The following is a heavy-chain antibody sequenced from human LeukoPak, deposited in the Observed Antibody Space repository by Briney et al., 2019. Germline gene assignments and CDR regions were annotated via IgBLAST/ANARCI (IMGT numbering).Heavy chain of an antibody. D-gene: IGHD3-22*01. V-gene: IGHV1-8*01. CDR2: MNPNTGRT. CDR1: RYTFTSCD. J-gene: IGHJ4*02. Sequence: GASVKVSCKASRYTFTSCDINWVREAAGQGLEWMGWMNPNTGRTGFAQKFQGRLTMTRDTSISTAYMELSSLRSEDTAVYYCARLSQTPDYYSNGGYYYLGYWGQGTPVTVSS. CDR3: ARLSQTPDYYSNGGYYYLGY.